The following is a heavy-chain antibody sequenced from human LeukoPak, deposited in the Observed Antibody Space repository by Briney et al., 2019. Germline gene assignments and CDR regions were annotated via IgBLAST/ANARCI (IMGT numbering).Heavy chain of an antibody. CDR2: MNPNSGNT. D-gene: IGHD3-16*01. V-gene: IGHV1-8*02. CDR3: ARGGELLGDNWFDP. CDR1: GYTFTSYD. J-gene: IGHJ5*02. Sequence: ASVKVSCKASGYTFTSYDINWVRQATGQGLEWMGWMNPNSGNTGYAQKFQGRVTMTRNTSISTAYMELSSLRSEDTAVYHCARGGELLGDNWFDPWGQGTLVTVSS.